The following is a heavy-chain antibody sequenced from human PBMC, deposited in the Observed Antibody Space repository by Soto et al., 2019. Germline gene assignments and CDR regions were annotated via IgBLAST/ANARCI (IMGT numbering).Heavy chain of an antibody. CDR1: GYTITGYY. CDR3: AREEYSSSSAGMDV. Sequence: ASVKASCKASGYTITGYYMHWVRQAHGQGLEWMGWINPNSGGTNYAQKFQGWVTMTRDTSISTAYMELSRLRSDDTAVYYCAREEYSSSSAGMDVWGQGTTVTVSS. V-gene: IGHV1-2*04. J-gene: IGHJ6*02. D-gene: IGHD6-6*01. CDR2: INPNSGGT.